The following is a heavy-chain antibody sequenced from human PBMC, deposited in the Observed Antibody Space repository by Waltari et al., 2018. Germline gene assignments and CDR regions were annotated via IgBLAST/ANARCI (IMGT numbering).Heavy chain of an antibody. Sequence: EVQLVQSGAEVKKPGESLKISCKGSGYSFTSYWIGWVRQMPGKGLEWMGIIYPGGSDTRYSPAFQGQVTISADKSISTAYLQWSSLKASDTAMYYCARQSGIAAHGPVAFDIWGQGTMVTVSS. D-gene: IGHD6-13*01. CDR2: IYPGGSDT. V-gene: IGHV5-51*01. CDR1: GYSFTSYW. CDR3: ARQSGIAAHGPVAFDI. J-gene: IGHJ3*02.